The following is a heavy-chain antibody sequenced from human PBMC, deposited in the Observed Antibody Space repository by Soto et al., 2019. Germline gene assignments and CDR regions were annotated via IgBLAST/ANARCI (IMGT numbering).Heavy chain of an antibody. Sequence: QVQLQESGPGLVKPSQTLSLTCSVSGGSISSGGYYWSWIRQHPGKGLEWIGYIYYSGSTYYNPSLKSRVTISVDTSKNQFSLKRSSVTAADTAVYYCARLNYDSSGYYYFNSWGQGTLVTVSS. J-gene: IGHJ4*02. D-gene: IGHD3-22*01. CDR2: IYYSGST. CDR1: GGSISSGGYY. CDR3: ARLNYDSSGYYYFNS. V-gene: IGHV4-31*03.